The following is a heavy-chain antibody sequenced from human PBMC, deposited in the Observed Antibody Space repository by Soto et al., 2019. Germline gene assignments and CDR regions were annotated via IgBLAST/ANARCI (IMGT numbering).Heavy chain of an antibody. CDR2: VYYSGST. CDR1: GGSISSSSYY. J-gene: IGHJ4*02. Sequence: QLQLQESGPGLVKPSETLSLTCTVSGGSISSSSYYWGWIRQPPGKGLEWIGRVYYSGSTYYNRSNKSRFTISIHTSKNQFYLNLSSVTASDTAVYYCARIGYSNGLYNPYYFDYWGQGTLVTVSS. V-gene: IGHV4-39*01. D-gene: IGHD6-19*01. CDR3: ARIGYSNGLYNPYYFDY.